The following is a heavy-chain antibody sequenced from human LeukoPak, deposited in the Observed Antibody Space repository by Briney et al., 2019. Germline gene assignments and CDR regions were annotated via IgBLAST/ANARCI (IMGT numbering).Heavy chain of an antibody. J-gene: IGHJ5*02. CDR3: ARARGYYYGSGSSNWFDP. V-gene: IGHV4-61*09. D-gene: IGHD3-10*01. CDR2: MHTSGST. Sequence: SETLSLTCTVSGGSISSGSYCWSWIRKPAGKGLEWIGHMHTSGSTNYNPSLKSRVTISVDTSKNQFSLKLSSVTAADTAVYYCARARGYYYGSGSSNWFDPWGQGTLVTVSS. CDR1: GGSISSGSYC.